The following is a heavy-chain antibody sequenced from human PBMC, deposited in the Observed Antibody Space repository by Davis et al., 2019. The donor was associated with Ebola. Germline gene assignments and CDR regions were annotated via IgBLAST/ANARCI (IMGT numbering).Heavy chain of an antibody. Sequence: ASVKVSCKASGYTFTGYYMHWVRQAPGQGLEWMGWISGYNGYTNYAQKFQGRVTMTTDTFTSTAYMELRGLRSDDTAVYYCARDPPSTYYYYYYMDLWGKGTTVTVSS. V-gene: IGHV1-18*04. CDR1: GYTFTGYY. J-gene: IGHJ6*03. CDR3: ARDPPSTYYYYYYMDL. CDR2: ISGYNGYT.